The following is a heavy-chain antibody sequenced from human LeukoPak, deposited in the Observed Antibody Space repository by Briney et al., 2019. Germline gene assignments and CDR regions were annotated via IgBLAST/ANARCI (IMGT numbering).Heavy chain of an antibody. D-gene: IGHD4-23*01. V-gene: IGHV4-59*01. Sequence: PSETLSLTCTVSGCSISSYYWSWIRQFPGKGLEWIGCIYYSGSTIYNPSLKSRVTISVDTSRNQFSLKLSSMTAADTAVYYCARATGGNPPYWGQGILVTVSS. CDR3: ARATGGNPPY. J-gene: IGHJ4*02. CDR1: GCSISSYY. CDR2: IYYSGST.